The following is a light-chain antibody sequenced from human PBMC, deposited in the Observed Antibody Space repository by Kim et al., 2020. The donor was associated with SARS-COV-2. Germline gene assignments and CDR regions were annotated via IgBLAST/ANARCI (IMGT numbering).Light chain of an antibody. CDR3: QEYYNTLYT. J-gene: IGKJ2*01. V-gene: IGKV4-1*01. Sequence: DIVMTQSPDSLAVSLGERATINCKSSQSVLYSSDNKNYLAWYQQKPGQSPKLLIYWASTRPSGVPDRFSGSGSGTDFTLTISSLQAEDVAMYYGQEYYNTLYTFGQGTKLEV. CDR2: WAS. CDR1: QSVLYSSDNKNY.